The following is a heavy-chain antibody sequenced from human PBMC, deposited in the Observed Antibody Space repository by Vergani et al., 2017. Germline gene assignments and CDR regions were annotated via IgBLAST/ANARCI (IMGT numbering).Heavy chain of an antibody. CDR3: ARERSGRGKRRYFDL. CDR2: ISYDGNNK. Sequence: QVQLVESWGGVVQPGRSLRLSCAASGFTFSSYAMHWVRQAPGKGLEWVAVISYDGNNKYYADSVKGRFTISRDNSKNTLYLQMNSLRPEDTAVYYCARERSGRGKRRYFDLWGRGTLVTVSS. D-gene: IGHD3-16*01. J-gene: IGHJ2*01. V-gene: IGHV3-30*04. CDR1: GFTFSSYA.